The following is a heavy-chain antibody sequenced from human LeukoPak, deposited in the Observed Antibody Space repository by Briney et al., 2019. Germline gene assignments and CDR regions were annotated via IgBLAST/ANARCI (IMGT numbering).Heavy chain of an antibody. Sequence: PSETLSLTCTVSGGSISRYYWSWIRQPAGKGLEWIGRVYTSGSTNYNPSLKSRVTMSVDTSKNQFSLKLSSVTAADTAVYYCARESYYGSGSYYNAHDYWGQGTLVTVSS. CDR3: ARESYYGSGSYYNAHDY. D-gene: IGHD3-10*01. J-gene: IGHJ4*02. CDR2: VYTSGST. CDR1: GGSISRYY. V-gene: IGHV4-4*07.